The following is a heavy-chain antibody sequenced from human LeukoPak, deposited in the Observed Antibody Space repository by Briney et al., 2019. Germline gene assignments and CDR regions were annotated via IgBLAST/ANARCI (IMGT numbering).Heavy chain of an antibody. CDR1: GFTFNSYW. CDR2: IKRDGSEK. J-gene: IGHJ6*02. D-gene: IGHD3-16*01. CDR3: ARGGGLDV. Sequence: GGSLRLSCAASGFTFNSYWMNWVRQAPGKGLEWVANIKRDGSEKYYVDSVKGRFTISRDNAKNSLDLQMNSLRVEDTAVYYCARGGGLDVWGQGATVTVSS. V-gene: IGHV3-7*03.